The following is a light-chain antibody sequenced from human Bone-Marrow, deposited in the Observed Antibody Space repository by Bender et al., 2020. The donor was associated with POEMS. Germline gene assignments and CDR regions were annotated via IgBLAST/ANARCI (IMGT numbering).Light chain of an antibody. CDR3: QVWHSLIEHVV. CDR2: KDS. V-gene: IGLV3-25*02. J-gene: IGLJ2*01. CDR1: ALPKQY. Sequence: SYELTQPPSVSVSPGQTARISCSGDALPKQYAYWYQQKPGQAPVLMIYKDSERPSGIPERFSGSNSGNTATLTISRVEAGDEADYYCQVWHSLIEHVVFGGGTKLTVL.